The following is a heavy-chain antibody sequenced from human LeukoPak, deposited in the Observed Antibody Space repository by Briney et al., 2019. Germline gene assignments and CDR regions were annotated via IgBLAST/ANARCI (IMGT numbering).Heavy chain of an antibody. D-gene: IGHD4-11*01. V-gene: IGHV3-30-3*01. CDR3: ARSGGLQKFDY. J-gene: IGHJ4*02. CDR1: EFTFSNYA. Sequence: GGSLRLSCAASEFTFSNYAVHWVRQAPGKGLQWVAVISYDGNTIHYADSVKGRFTISRDTSENTLYLQMNSLRTEDTAVYYCARSGGLQKFDYWGQGTLVTVSS. CDR2: ISYDGNTI.